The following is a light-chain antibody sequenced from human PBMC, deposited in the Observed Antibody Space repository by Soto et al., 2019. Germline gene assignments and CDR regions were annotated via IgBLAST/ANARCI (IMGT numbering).Light chain of an antibody. V-gene: IGKV3-20*01. CDR1: QSIASSY. Sequence: VLTQSPGTLSLSPGERATLSCRASQSIASSYLAWYQQKPGQPPRLLLYLTFNRATGIPDWFSASGSGTDFTRTISRLEPEDVAVYVFQQFSRPPHTFGGGTKVEI. J-gene: IGKJ4*01. CDR3: QQFSRPPHT. CDR2: LTF.